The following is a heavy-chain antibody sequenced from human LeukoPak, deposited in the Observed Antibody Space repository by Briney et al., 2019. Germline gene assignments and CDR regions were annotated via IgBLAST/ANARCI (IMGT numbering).Heavy chain of an antibody. J-gene: IGHJ4*02. Sequence: GGSLRLSSLVSGFTFISYEMNWVRPAPGKGREWVSYISSSGTTIYYADSVKGRFTISRDNAKNSLFLQMSSLTAEDTAVYYCARMRPELDYWGQGTLVTVSS. CDR1: GFTFISYE. CDR2: ISSSGTTI. D-gene: IGHD6-6*01. V-gene: IGHV3-48*03. CDR3: ARMRPELDY.